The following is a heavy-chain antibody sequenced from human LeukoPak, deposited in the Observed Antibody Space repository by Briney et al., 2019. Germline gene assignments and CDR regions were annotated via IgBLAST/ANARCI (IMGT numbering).Heavy chain of an antibody. D-gene: IGHD3-10*01. Sequence: SETLSLTCTVSGGSISSYYWSWIRQPPGKGLEGIGYIYYSGSTNYNPSLKSRVTISVDTSKNQFSLKLSSVTAADTAVYYCARRYYYGSGSYGDAFDIWGQGTMVTVSS. V-gene: IGHV4-59*01. CDR2: IYYSGST. J-gene: IGHJ3*02. CDR3: ARRYYYGSGSYGDAFDI. CDR1: GGSISSYY.